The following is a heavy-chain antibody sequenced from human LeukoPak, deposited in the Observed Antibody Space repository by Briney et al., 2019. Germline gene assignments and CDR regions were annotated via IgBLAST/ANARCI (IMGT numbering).Heavy chain of an antibody. CDR2: ISSSSSYI. V-gene: IGHV3-21*01. CDR1: GFTFSSYS. CDR3: ARESTVTGGISYFDY. D-gene: IGHD4-17*01. J-gene: IGHJ4*02. Sequence: GSLRLSCAASGFTFSSYSMNWVRQAPGKGLALVSSISSSSSYIYYADSVKGRFTISRNNAKNSLYLQMNRLSAEDTAVYYCARESTVTGGISYFDYWGQGTLVTVSS.